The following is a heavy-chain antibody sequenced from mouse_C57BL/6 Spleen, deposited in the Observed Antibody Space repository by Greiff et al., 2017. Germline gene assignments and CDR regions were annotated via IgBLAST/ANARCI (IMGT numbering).Heavy chain of an antibody. D-gene: IGHD1-1*01. CDR2: ISYDGSN. Sequence: ESGPGLVKPSQSLSLTCSVTGYSITSGYYWNWIRQFPGNKLEWMGYISYDGSNNYNPSLQNRISITRDTSKNQFFLKLTSVTTEDTATYYCARASYGSSYYWYFDVWGTGTTVTVSS. CDR3: ARASYGSSYYWYFDV. J-gene: IGHJ1*03. V-gene: IGHV3-6*01. CDR1: GYSITSGYY.